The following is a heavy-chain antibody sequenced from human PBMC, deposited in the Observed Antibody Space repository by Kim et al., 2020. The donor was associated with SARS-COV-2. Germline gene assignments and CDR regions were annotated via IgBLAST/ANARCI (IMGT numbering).Heavy chain of an antibody. J-gene: IGHJ4*02. V-gene: IGHV1-69*01. Sequence: QKVQGRVTITADEATSTAYMERSSLRSEDTAVYYCARAKDSSGYYLPFDYWGQGTLVTVSS. D-gene: IGHD3-22*01. CDR3: ARAKDSSGYYLPFDY.